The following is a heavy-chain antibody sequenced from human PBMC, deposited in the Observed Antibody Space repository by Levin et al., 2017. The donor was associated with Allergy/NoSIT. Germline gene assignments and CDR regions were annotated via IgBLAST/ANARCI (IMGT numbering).Heavy chain of an antibody. CDR3: ARKVADYDYVWGKGRDYYYMDV. J-gene: IGHJ6*03. CDR2: IYSGGST. D-gene: IGHD3-16*01. CDR1: GFTVSSNY. V-gene: IGHV3-66*01. Sequence: GGSLRLSCAASGFTVSSNYMSWVRQAPGKGLEWVSVIYSGGSTYYADSVKGRFTISRDNSKNTLYLQMNSLRAEDTAVYYCARKVADYDYVWGKGRDYYYMDVWGKGTTVTVSS.